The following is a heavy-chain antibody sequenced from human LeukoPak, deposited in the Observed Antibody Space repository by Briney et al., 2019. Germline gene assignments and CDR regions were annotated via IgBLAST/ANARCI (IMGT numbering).Heavy chain of an antibody. D-gene: IGHD2-15*01. J-gene: IGHJ6*02. V-gene: IGHV3-30*03. CDR1: GFTFSSYG. CDR2: ISYDGSNK. CDR3: AGGYCSGGSCYYYYGMDV. Sequence: GGSLRLSCAASGFTFSSYGMHWVRQAPGKGLEWVAVISYDGSNKYYADSVKGRFTISRDNSKNTLYLQMNSLRAEDTAVYHCAGGYCSGGSCYYYYGMDVWGQGTTVTVSS.